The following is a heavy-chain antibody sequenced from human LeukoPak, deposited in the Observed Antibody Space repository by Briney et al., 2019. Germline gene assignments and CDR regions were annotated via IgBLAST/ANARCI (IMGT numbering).Heavy chain of an antibody. D-gene: IGHD6-19*01. CDR3: AREEVRRAVAGYFDN. J-gene: IGHJ4*02. CDR1: GYTFTSYG. CDR2: ISGYNGNT. V-gene: IGHV1-18*01. Sequence: ASVKVSCKASGYTFTSYGISLVRQAPGQGLEWMGWISGYNGNTNYAQKLQGRVTMTTDTSTSTVYMELRSLRSDDTAVYYCAREEVRRAVAGYFDNWGQGTLVTASS.